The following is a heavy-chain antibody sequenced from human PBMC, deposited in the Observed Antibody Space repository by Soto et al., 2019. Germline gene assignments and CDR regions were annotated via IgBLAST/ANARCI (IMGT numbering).Heavy chain of an antibody. Sequence: GGSLRLSCAASGFTFSSYAMSWVRQAPGKGLKWVSAISGSGGSTYYADSVKGRFTISRDNSKNTLYLQMNSLRAEDTAVYYCAKVLHPLLRYFDKTILDYWGQGSLVTVSS. CDR1: GFTFSSYA. J-gene: IGHJ4*02. CDR3: AKVLHPLLRYFDKTILDY. D-gene: IGHD3-9*01. CDR2: ISGSGGST. V-gene: IGHV3-23*01.